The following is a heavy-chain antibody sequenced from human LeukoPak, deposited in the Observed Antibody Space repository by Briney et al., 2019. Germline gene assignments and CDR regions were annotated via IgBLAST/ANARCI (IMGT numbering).Heavy chain of an antibody. CDR3: AKDGGKPTYYYYGMDV. D-gene: IGHD3-16*01. CDR1: GFTFSSYA. J-gene: IGHJ6*02. V-gene: IGHV3-23*01. Sequence: GGSLRLSCAASGFTFSSYAMSWVRQAPGKGLEWVSAISGSGGSTYYADSVKGRFTISRDNSKNKLYLQMNSLRAEDTAAYYCAKDGGKPTYYYYGMDVWGQGTTVTVSS. CDR2: ISGSGGST.